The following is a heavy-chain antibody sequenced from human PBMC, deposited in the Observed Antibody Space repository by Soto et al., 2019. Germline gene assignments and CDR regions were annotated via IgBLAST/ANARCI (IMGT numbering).Heavy chain of an antibody. V-gene: IGHV3-9*01. CDR1: GFNLDAFG. D-gene: IGHD2-2*01. J-gene: IGHJ4*02. CDR3: GRSRRGGSSTSCPPDY. Sequence: EVKLVESGGGLVQTGRALRLSCVASGFNLDAFGMYWVLQPPGRGLEWVSGISWNSGSRVYVDAVKDRFTISRDNAETSLYLHMDKLRPEDTACYFCGRSRRGGSSTSCPPDYGGQGTQVPVSS. CDR2: ISWNSGSR.